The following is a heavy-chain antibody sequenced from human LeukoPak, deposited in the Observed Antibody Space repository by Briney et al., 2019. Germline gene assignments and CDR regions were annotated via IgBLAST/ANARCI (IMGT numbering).Heavy chain of an antibody. CDR2: ISYDGSNK. V-gene: IGHV3-30*18. Sequence: GGSLRLSCAASGFTFSSYGMHWVRQAPGKGLEWVAVISYDGSNKYYADSVKGRFTISRDNSKNTLYLQMNSLRAEDTAVYYCAKDATMIVVATPDHWGQGTLVIVSS. J-gene: IGHJ4*02. CDR1: GFTFSSYG. CDR3: AKDATMIVVATPDH. D-gene: IGHD3-22*01.